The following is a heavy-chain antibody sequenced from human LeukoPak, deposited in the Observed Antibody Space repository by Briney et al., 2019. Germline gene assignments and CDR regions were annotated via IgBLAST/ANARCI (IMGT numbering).Heavy chain of an antibody. V-gene: IGHV4-59*08. CDR1: GGSISSYY. CDR2: IYYSGGT. D-gene: IGHD6-13*01. J-gene: IGHJ5*02. CDR3: ARRIAAASFDP. Sequence: PSETLSLTCTVSGGSISSYYWSWIRQPPGKGLEWIGYIYYSGGTNYNPSLKSRVTISVDTSKNQFSLKLSSVTAADTAVYYCARRIAAASFDPWGQGTLVTVSS.